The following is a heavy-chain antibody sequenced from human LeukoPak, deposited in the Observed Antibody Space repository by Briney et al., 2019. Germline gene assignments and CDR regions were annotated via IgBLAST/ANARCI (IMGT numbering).Heavy chain of an antibody. CDR2: ISYDGSNK. CDR3: ARDRYDSSGYSPSFDY. V-gene: IGHV3-30-3*01. CDR1: GFIFSSYA. J-gene: IGHJ4*02. Sequence: PGGSLRLSCAASGFIFSSYAMHWVRQAPGKGLEWVAVISYDGSNKYYADSVKGRFTISRDNSKNTLYLQMNSLRAEDTAVYYCARDRYDSSGYSPSFDYWDQGTLVTVSS. D-gene: IGHD3-22*01.